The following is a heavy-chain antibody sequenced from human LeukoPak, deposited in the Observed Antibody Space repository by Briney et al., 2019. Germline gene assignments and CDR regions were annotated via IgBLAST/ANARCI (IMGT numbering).Heavy chain of an antibody. D-gene: IGHD3-3*01. CDR1: GFSFSTYA. CDR3: ARDTGFLEWLSQ. V-gene: IGHV3-30*02. J-gene: IGHJ4*02. CDR2: IWSDGSNQ. Sequence: GGSPRLSCAASGFSFSTYAMHWVRQAPGKGLDWVAMIWSDGSNQYYADSVKGRFTISRDNSKNTLYLQMNSLRAEDTAVYYCARDTGFLEWLSQWGQGTLVTVSS.